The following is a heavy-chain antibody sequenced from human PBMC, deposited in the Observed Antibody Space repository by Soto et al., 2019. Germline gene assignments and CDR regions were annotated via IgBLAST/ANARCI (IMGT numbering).Heavy chain of an antibody. CDR2: INQDGSEK. J-gene: IGHJ4*02. V-gene: IGHV3-7*01. Sequence: PGGSLRLSCAASGFTFNSNWMDWVRQAPGKGLEWVANINQDGSEKHYVDSVKGRFTISRDNAKNSLYLQMSSLTAEDSALYYCSKSLDYWGQGALVTVSS. CDR3: SKSLDY. CDR1: GFTFNSNW.